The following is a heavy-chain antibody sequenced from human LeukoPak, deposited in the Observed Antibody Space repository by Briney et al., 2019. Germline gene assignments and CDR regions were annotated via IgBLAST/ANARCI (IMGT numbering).Heavy chain of an antibody. V-gene: IGHV3-23*01. CDR3: ARAGGGYCSGGSCYGGY. J-gene: IGHJ4*02. CDR1: GFTFDDYA. CDR2: ISGSGGST. Sequence: GRSLRLSCAASGFTFDDYAMHWVRQAPGKGLEWVSAISGSGGSTYYADSVKGRFTISRDNSKNTLYLQMNSLRAEDTAVYYRARAGGGYCSGGSCYGGYWGQGTLVTVSS. D-gene: IGHD2-15*01.